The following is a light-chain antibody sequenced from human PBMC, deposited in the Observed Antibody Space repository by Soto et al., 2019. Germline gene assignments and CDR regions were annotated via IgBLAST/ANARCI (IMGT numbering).Light chain of an antibody. CDR1: QSISSY. V-gene: IGKV1-39*01. J-gene: IGKJ1*01. CDR2: AAS. Sequence: DIQMTQSPSSLSASVGDRVTITCRASQSISSYLHWYQQKPGKAPKLLIYAASNLQSGVPSRFSASGSGTDFTLTLNSLQPEDVATYYCQPGYSTPWTFGQGTKVEIK. CDR3: QPGYSTPWT.